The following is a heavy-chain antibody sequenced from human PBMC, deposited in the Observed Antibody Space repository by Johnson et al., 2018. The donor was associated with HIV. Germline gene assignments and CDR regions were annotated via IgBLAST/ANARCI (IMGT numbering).Heavy chain of an antibody. J-gene: IGHJ3*02. V-gene: IGHV3-11*01. Sequence: VQLVESGGGLVKPGGSLRLSCAASGFTFSDYYMSWIRQAPGKGLEWVSYISSSGSTIYYADSVKGRFTISRDNAKNSLYLQMNSLRAEDTALYYCAKDNYELEYSSSGDAFDIWGQGTMVTVSS. CDR2: ISSSGSTI. CDR3: AKDNYELEYSSSGDAFDI. CDR1: GFTFSDYY. D-gene: IGHD6-6*01.